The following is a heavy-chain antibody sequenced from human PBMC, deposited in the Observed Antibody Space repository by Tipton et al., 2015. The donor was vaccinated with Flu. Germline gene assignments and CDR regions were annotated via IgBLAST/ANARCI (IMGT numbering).Heavy chain of an antibody. J-gene: IGHJ4*02. CDR1: GFTFSSYS. V-gene: IGHV3-48*04. D-gene: IGHD3-3*01. CDR3: AREGDFWSGYYRSVDFDY. CDR2: ISSSSSTI. Sequence: SLRLSCAAPGFTFSSYSMNWVRPAPGKGLEWVSYISSSSSTIYYADSVKGRFTISRDNAKNSLYLQMNSLRAEDTAVYYCAREGDFWSGYYRSVDFDYWGQGTLVTVPS.